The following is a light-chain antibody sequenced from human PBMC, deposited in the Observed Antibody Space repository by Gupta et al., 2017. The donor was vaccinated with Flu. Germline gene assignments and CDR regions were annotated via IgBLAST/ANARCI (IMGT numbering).Light chain of an antibody. CDR1: DIGRKR. V-gene: IGLV3-21*02. CDR3: HVWDSSSDHFV. J-gene: IGLJ1*01. CDR2: DDA. Sequence: SSVLTQPPSVSVAPGQTARITGGGDDIGRKRVHWYQQRPAQAPMVVVYDDAKRPSGIPERFSGSNSGNTATLTISRVEAGDEADYYCHVWDSSSDHFVFGAGTKVTVL.